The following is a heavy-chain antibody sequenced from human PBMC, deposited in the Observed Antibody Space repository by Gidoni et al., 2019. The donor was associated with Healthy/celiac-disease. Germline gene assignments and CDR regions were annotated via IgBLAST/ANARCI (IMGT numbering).Heavy chain of an antibody. J-gene: IGHJ6*02. V-gene: IGHV3-30-3*01. CDR1: GFTFSSYA. CDR2: KSYDGSNK. CDR3: AREGVGSSITMVRGVPHGMDV. Sequence: QVQLVESGGGVVQPGRSLRLSCAASGFTFSSYAMHWVRQAPGKGLEWVAVKSYDGSNKYYADSGKGRFTISRDNSKNTLYLQMNSLRAEDTAVYYCAREGVGSSITMVRGVPHGMDVWGQGTTVTVSS. D-gene: IGHD3-10*01.